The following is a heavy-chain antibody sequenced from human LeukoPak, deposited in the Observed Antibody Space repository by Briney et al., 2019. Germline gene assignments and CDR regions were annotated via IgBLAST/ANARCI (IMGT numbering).Heavy chain of an antibody. D-gene: IGHD6-25*01. V-gene: IGHV3-66*01. J-gene: IGHJ4*02. CDR1: GFTVSSNY. CDR2: IYSGGST. CDR3: AKAWSSGWAPFDY. Sequence: GGSLRLSCAASGFTVSSNYMSWVRQAPGKGLEWVSVIYSGGSTYYADSVKGRFTISRDNSKNTLYLQMNSLRAEDTAVYYCAKAWSSGWAPFDYWGQGTLVTVSS.